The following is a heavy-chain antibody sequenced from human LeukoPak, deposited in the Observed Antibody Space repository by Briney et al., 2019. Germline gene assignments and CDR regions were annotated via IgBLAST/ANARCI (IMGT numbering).Heavy chain of an antibody. Sequence: PSETLSLTCTVSGGSISTYYWSWIRQPPGKGLEWIGYIYYSGSTNYNPSLKSRVTISVDTSKNQFSLKLSSVTAADTAVYYCARAERGVLSNFDYWGQGTLVTVSS. CDR1: GGSISTYY. CDR3: ARAERGVLSNFDY. D-gene: IGHD4/OR15-4a*01. J-gene: IGHJ4*02. CDR2: IYYSGST. V-gene: IGHV4-59*01.